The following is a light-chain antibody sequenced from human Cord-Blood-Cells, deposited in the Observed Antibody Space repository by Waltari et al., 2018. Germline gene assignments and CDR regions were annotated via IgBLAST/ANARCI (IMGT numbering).Light chain of an antibody. Sequence: QSALTQPPSVSGSPGQSVTISCTGTRSDVGSYNRVSWYQQPPGTAPKLMIYEGSNRASGVPGRFSGSTSGTTASLSITGHQADYAADNYCSSYTDSSFVVSGGVTKRTVL. CDR2: EGS. V-gene: IGLV2-18*02. CDR1: RSDVGSYNR. J-gene: IGLJ2*01. CDR3: SSYTDSSFVV.